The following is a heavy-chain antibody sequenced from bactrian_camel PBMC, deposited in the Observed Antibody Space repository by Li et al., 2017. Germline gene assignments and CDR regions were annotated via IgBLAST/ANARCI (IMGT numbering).Heavy chain of an antibody. CDR2: ITSLPSLFRAA. J-gene: IGHJ4*01. V-gene: IGHV3S6*01. Sequence: HVQLVESGGGLVQPGESLRLSCVASGITFSRHDMSWVRQAPGKEVEWVAGITSLPSLFRAASYADSVKGRLTMSSDNAKNTVYLQMNSLKSEDTALYYCAMASGGWFGFWDYWGQGTQVTVS. D-gene: IGHD3*01. CDR1: GITFSRHD. CDR3: AMASGGWFGFWDY.